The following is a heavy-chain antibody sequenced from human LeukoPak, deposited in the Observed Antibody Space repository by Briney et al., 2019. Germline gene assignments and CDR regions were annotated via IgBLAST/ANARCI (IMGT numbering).Heavy chain of an antibody. D-gene: IGHD2-2*02. Sequence: GASVKVSCKASGYTFTSYYMHWVRQAPGQGLEWMGIINPSGCSTSYAQKFQGRVTMTRDMSTSTVYMELSSLRSEETAVYYCARESRYCSSTSCYTSYYYYYMDVWGKGTTVTVSS. CDR2: INPSGCST. CDR3: ARESRYCSSTSCYTSYYYYYMDV. V-gene: IGHV1-46*01. J-gene: IGHJ6*03. CDR1: GYTFTSYY.